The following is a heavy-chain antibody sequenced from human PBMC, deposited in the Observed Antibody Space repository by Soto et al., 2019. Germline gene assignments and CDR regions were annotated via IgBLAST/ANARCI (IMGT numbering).Heavy chain of an antibody. V-gene: IGHV3-66*01. Sequence: GGCLRLSCAAAGFTVSSNYMSWVRQAPGKGLEWVSVIYSGGSTYYADSVKGRFTISRDNSKNTLYLQMNSLRAEDTAVYYCVRLYNSYYAYMYSCAKRTTVPVSS. CDR1: GFTVSSNY. D-gene: IGHD1-20*01. CDR2: IYSGGST. J-gene: IGHJ6*03. CDR3: VRLYNSYYAYMYS.